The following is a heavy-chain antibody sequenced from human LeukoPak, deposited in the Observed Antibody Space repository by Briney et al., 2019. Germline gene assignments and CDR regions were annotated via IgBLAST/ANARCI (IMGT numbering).Heavy chain of an antibody. CDR2: IYYSGST. V-gene: IGHV4-59*01. J-gene: IGHJ3*02. CDR1: GGSISSYY. D-gene: IGHD1-26*01. CDR3: AREGGRIDAFDI. Sequence: SETLSLTCTVSGGSISSYYWSWIRQPPGKGLEWIGYIYYSGSTNYNPSLKSRVTISVDTSKNQFSLKLSSVTAADTAVYYCAREGGRIDAFDIWGQGTMVTVSS.